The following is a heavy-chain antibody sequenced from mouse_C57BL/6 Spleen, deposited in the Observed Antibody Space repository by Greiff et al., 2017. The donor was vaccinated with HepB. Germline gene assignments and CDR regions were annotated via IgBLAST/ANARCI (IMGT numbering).Heavy chain of an antibody. CDR1: GYTFTSFG. D-gene: IGHD1-1*01. CDR3: AREGDYYGSSYWYFDV. CDR2: IYPRSGNT. J-gene: IGHJ1*03. V-gene: IGHV1-81*01. Sequence: VQLQQSGAELARPGASVKLSCKASGYTFTSFGISWVKQRTGQGLEWIGEIYPRSGNTYYNEKFKGKATLTADKSSSTAYMELRSLTSEDSAVYFCAREGDYYGSSYWYFDVWGTGTTATVSS.